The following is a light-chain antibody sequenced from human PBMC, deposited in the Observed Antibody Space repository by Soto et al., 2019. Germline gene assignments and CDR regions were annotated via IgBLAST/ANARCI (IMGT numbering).Light chain of an antibody. CDR2: EVS. CDR1: NSDVGAYNY. V-gene: IGLV2-14*01. J-gene: IGLJ1*01. Sequence: QSALTQPASVSGSPGQSITISCTGTNSDVGAYNYVSWYQQHPGKAPKLMIYEVSDRPSGVSNRFSGSKSGNTASLTISGLQPEDEADYYCSSFTKIKNYVFGNRTKVTV. CDR3: SSFTKIKNYV.